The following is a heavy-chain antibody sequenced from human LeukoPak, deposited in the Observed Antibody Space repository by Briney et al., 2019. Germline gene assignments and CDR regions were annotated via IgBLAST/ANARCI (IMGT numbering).Heavy chain of an antibody. CDR3: VRNSGELGA. D-gene: IGHD2-21*01. J-gene: IGHJ5*02. Sequence: GGSLRLSCAASGFTVSNNYMSWVRRAAGKGPEWVALIYSAGGTYYADSVKGRFTISRDNSKNTLHLQMNSLRAEDTAVYYCVRNSGELGAWGQGTLVTVSS. V-gene: IGHV3-53*01. CDR2: IYSAGGT. CDR1: GFTVSNNY.